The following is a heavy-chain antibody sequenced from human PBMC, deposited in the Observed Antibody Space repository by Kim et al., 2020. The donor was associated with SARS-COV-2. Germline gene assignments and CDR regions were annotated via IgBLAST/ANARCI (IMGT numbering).Heavy chain of an antibody. CDR3: ARRWFGESHYFDY. D-gene: IGHD3-10*01. Sequence: SPAFQDQVTISADKAISTAYLQWSSLKASDTAMYYCARRWFGESHYFDYWGQGTLVTVSS. V-gene: IGHV5-51*01. J-gene: IGHJ4*02.